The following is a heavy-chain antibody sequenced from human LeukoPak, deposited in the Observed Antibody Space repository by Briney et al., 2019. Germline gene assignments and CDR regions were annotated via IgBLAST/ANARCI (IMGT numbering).Heavy chain of an antibody. V-gene: IGHV3-7*01. CDR2: IKQDGNEK. CDR1: GFTFDSYW. Sequence: GGSLRLSCAASGFTFDSYWMSWVRQAPGKGLEWVANIKQDGNEKYYVDSVKGRFTIYRDNAENSLYLQMNSLRAEDTAVYYCTRDPLTQNDYWGQGILVTVSS. J-gene: IGHJ4*02. D-gene: IGHD1-14*01. CDR3: TRDPLTQNDY.